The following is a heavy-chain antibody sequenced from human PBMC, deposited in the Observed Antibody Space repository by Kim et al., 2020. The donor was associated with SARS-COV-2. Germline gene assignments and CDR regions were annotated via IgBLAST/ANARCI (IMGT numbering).Heavy chain of an antibody. CDR3: AALPSGYSSSIDY. Sequence: SVKVSCKASGGTFSSYAISWVRQAPGQGLEWMGGIIPIFGTANYAQKFQGRVTITADESTSTAYMELSSLRSEDTAVYYCAALPSGYSSSIDYWGQGTLVTVSS. CDR2: IIPIFGTA. D-gene: IGHD6-13*01. V-gene: IGHV1-69*13. J-gene: IGHJ4*02. CDR1: GGTFSSYA.